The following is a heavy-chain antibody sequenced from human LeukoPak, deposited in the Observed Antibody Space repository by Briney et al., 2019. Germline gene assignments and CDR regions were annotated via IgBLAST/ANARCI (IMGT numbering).Heavy chain of an antibody. CDR3: ARESNCSGGSCYSFWDY. Sequence: PSQTLSLTCTVSGGSISSGDYYWNWIRQPPGKGLEWIGYIYYSGSTYYNPSLKSRVTISVDTSKNQFSLKLSSVTAADTAVYYCARESNCSGGSCYSFWDYWGQGTLVTVSS. J-gene: IGHJ4*02. CDR1: GGSISSGDYY. V-gene: IGHV4-30-4*01. CDR2: IYYSGST. D-gene: IGHD2-15*01.